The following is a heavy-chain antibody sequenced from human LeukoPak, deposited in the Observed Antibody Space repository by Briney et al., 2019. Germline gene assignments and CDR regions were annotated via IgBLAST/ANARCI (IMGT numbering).Heavy chain of an antibody. CDR3: AKVVYAIPRDFYYAMDV. Sequence: GGSLRLSCAASGFTFSYYAMHWVRQAPGKGLDWVTVISHDGSKKYYADSVKGRFTISRDNSKNTLYLQMNSLRAEDTAVYYRAKVVYAIPRDFYYAMDVWGQGTTVTVSS. V-gene: IGHV3-30*18. D-gene: IGHD2-8*01. CDR1: GFTFSYYA. J-gene: IGHJ6*02. CDR2: ISHDGSKK.